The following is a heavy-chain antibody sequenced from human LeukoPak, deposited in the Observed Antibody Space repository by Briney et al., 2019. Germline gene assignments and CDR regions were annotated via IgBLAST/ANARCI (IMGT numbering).Heavy chain of an antibody. CDR3: ARAPGTTERSGYSYGLYGY. Sequence: GASVKVSCKASGYTFTGYYMHWVRQAPGQGLEWMGRINPNSGGTNYAQKFQGRVTMTRDTSISTAYMELSRLRSDDTAVYYCARAPGTTERSGYSYGLYGYWGQGTLVTVSS. V-gene: IGHV1-2*06. CDR1: GYTFTGYY. J-gene: IGHJ4*02. CDR2: INPNSGGT. D-gene: IGHD5-18*01.